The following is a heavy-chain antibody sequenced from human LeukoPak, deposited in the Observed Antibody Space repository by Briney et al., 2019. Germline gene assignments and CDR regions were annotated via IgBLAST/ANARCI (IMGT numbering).Heavy chain of an antibody. D-gene: IGHD4-17*01. CDR2: ISTYNDNT. CDR3: ARGDDYGDYWGLY. CDR1: GYTFTTYA. J-gene: IGHJ4*02. Sequence: ASVKVSCKASGYTFTTYAISWVRQAPGQGLEWMGWISTYNDNTNYVQKFRGRVTMTTDTSTSTAYMELRSLTSDDTAVYYCARGDDYGDYWGLYWGQGTLVTVSS. V-gene: IGHV1-18*01.